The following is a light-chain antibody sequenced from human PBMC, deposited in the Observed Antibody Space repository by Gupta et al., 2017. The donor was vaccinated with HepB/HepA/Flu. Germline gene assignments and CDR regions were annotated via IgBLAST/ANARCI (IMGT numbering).Light chain of an antibody. J-gene: IGKJ2*02. V-gene: IGKV1-12*01. CDR3: HRTDNFPCT. CDR2: AAS. Sequence: DTQMTQSPSSVSASVGDRVIITCRASQGISKWLAWYQQKPGKAPKLLISAASNLQTGVPPRFSGSGSGTDFNLTINNLQPEDFATYYCHRTDNFPCTFGQGTKLEIK. CDR1: QGISKW.